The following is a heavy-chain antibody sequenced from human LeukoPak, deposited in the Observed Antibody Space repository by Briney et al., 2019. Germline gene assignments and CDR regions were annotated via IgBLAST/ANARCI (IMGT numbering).Heavy chain of an antibody. CDR2: IKQDGSEK. V-gene: IGHV3-7*01. CDR3: ARSPYTSGWYGVGY. J-gene: IGHJ4*02. D-gene: IGHD6-19*01. CDR1: GFTLSSYW. Sequence: GGSLRLSCAASGFTLSSYWMSWVRQAPGKGLEWVANIKQDGSEKYYVDSVKGRFTISRDNAKNSLYLQPNSLRAEDTAVYYCARSPYTSGWYGVGYWGQGTLVTVSS.